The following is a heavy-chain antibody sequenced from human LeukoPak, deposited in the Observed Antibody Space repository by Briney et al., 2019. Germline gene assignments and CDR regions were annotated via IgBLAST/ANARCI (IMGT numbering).Heavy chain of an antibody. V-gene: IGHV4-39*07. CDR3: ARTDSSGWWFYFDY. CDR2: IYYSGST. J-gene: IGHJ4*02. CDR1: GGSINSSYYY. D-gene: IGHD6-19*01. Sequence: SETLSLTCTVSGGSINSSYYYWGWIRQPPGKGLEWIGSIYYSGSTYYNPSLKSRVTISVDTSKNQFSLKLSSVTAADTAVYYCARTDSSGWWFYFDYWGQGTLVPVSS.